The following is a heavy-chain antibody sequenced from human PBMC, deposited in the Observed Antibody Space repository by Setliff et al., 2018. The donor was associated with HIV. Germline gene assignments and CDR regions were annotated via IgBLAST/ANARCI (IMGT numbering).Heavy chain of an antibody. D-gene: IGHD6-19*01. CDR3: AREFSERSPNPDHYYYYMDV. Sequence: KASETLSLTCNVSGGSIGSYHWAWIRQSPGKGLEYIGNIRHSGYTNYSPSLKSRLNMSVDTSNYQISLKLTAVTAADTAVYYCAREFSERSPNPDHYYYYMDVWGKGTTVTVSS. J-gene: IGHJ6*03. CDR1: GGSIGSYH. CDR2: IRHSGYT. V-gene: IGHV4-59*01.